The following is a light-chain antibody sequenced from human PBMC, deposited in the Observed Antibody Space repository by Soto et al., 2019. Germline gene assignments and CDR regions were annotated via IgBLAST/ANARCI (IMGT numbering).Light chain of an antibody. Sequence: QSALTQPASVSGSPGQSITISCTGPSSGLGNYNLVSWYQQHPAKAPTLLIYEVTHRPAGVSDRFSGSKSGNTASLTISGLQGEDEAEYHCCSYAGSTTYVVFGGGTKVTVL. J-gene: IGLJ2*01. CDR2: EVT. CDR3: CSYAGSTTYVV. V-gene: IGLV2-23*02. CDR1: SSGLGNYNL.